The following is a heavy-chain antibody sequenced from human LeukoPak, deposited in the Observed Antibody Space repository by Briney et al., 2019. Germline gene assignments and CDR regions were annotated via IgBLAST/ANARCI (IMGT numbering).Heavy chain of an antibody. Sequence: GGSLRLSCSASGFTVSNNYMSWVRQAPGKGLEWVSVIYSGGSTNYADSVKGRFTISRDNAKNSLYLQMNSLRAEDTAVYYCARDRWLRLGDYYYYYGLDVWGQGTTVTVSS. CDR3: ARDRWLRLGDYYYYYGLDV. V-gene: IGHV3-53*01. CDR1: GFTVSNNY. J-gene: IGHJ6*02. D-gene: IGHD5-12*01. CDR2: IYSGGST.